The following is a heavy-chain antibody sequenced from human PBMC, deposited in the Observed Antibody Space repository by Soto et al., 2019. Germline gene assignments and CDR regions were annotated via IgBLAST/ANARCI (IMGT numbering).Heavy chain of an antibody. V-gene: IGHV4-39*01. J-gene: IGHJ5*02. CDR3: ARQRKYQVLGELWWFDP. D-gene: IGHD2-2*01. CDR1: GGSISSSSYY. Sequence: SETLSLTCTVSGGSISSSSYYWGWIRQPPGKGLEWIGSIYYSGSTYYNPSLKSRVTISVDTSKNQFSLKLRSVTAADTAVYYCARQRKYQVLGELWWFDPWGQGALVTVSS. CDR2: IYYSGST.